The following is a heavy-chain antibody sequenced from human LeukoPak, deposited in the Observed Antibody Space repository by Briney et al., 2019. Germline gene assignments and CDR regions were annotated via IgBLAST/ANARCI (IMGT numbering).Heavy chain of an antibody. D-gene: IGHD1-26*01. Sequence: GGSLRLSGAASGFTLRDYYMSWIGQAPGRGLEGVSYISSSGSTIYYADSVKGRFTISRDNAENSLYLQMNSLRAEDTAVYYCAREYSGSYYAFDYWGQGTLVTVSS. V-gene: IGHV3-11*01. CDR3: AREYSGSYYAFDY. J-gene: IGHJ4*02. CDR1: GFTLRDYY. CDR2: ISSSGSTI.